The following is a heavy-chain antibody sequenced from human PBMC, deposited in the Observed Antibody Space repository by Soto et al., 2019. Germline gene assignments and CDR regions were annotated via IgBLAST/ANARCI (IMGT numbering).Heavy chain of an antibody. CDR1: GFTVSSNY. D-gene: IGHD2-2*01. J-gene: IGHJ2*01. Sequence: GSLRLSCAASGFTVSSNYMSWVRQAPGKGLEWVSVIYSGGSTYYADSVKGRFTISRDNSKNTLYLQMNSLRAEDTAIYYCAKQITNWYFALWGRGTLVTVSS. CDR3: AKQITNWYFAL. V-gene: IGHV3-66*04. CDR2: IYSGGST.